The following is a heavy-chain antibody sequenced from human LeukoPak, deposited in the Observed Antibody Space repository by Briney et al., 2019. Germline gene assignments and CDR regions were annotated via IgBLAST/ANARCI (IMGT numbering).Heavy chain of an antibody. CDR1: GFTFSSYG. CDR2: IWYDGSNK. J-gene: IGHJ4*02. D-gene: IGHD6-19*01. V-gene: IGHV3-33*01. Sequence: QTGGSLRLSCAASGFTFSSYGMPWVRQAPGKGLEWVAVIWYDGSNKYYADSVKGRFTISRDNSKNTLYLQMNSLRAEDTAVYYCARGPTIAVAGTRRDELDYWGQGTLVTVSS. CDR3: ARGPTIAVAGTRRDELDY.